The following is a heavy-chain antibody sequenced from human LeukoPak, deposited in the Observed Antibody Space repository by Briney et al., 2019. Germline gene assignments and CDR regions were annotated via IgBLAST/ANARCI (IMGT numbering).Heavy chain of an antibody. CDR2: INHSGST. J-gene: IGHJ4*02. V-gene: IGHV4-34*01. CDR3: ARGWRGGPLDY. D-gene: IGHD3-10*01. CDR1: GGSFSGYY. Sequence: KPSETLSLTCAVYGGSFSGYYWSWIRQPPGKGLEWIGEINHSGSTNYNPSLKSRVTISVDTSKNQFSLKLRSVTAADTAVYYCARGWRGGPLDYWGQGTLVTVSS.